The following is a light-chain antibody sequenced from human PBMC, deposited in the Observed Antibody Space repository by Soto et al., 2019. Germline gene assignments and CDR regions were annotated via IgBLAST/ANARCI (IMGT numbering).Light chain of an antibody. CDR3: QQYNSYPWT. J-gene: IGKJ1*01. CDR1: QTISNW. CDR2: DAS. V-gene: IGKV1-5*01. Sequence: DIQMTQSPSTLSASVGHSVTITCRASQTISNWLAWYQQKPGKAPNLLIYDASSLQSGVPSRFSGGGSGTEFTLTISSFQRDDFSIYYCQQYNSYPWTFGQGTRVEV.